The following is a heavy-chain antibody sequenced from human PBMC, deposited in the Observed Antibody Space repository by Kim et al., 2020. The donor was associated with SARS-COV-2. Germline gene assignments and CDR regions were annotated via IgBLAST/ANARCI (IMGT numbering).Heavy chain of an antibody. V-gene: IGHV4-59*01. CDR2: IYYSGST. CDR3: ARGGGSGSYYNVDAEYYFDY. J-gene: IGHJ4*02. CDR1: GGSISSYY. D-gene: IGHD3-10*01. Sequence: SETLSLTCTVSGGSISSYYWSWIRQPPGKGLEWIGYIYYSGSTNYNPSLKSRVTISVDTSKNQFSLKLSSVTAADTAVYYCARGGGSGSYYNVDAEYYFDYWGQGTLVTVSS.